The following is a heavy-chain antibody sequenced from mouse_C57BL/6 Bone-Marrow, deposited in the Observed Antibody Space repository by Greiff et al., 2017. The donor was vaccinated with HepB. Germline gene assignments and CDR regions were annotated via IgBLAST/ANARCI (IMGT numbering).Heavy chain of an antibody. Sequence: QVQLKQSGAELVKPGASVKMSCKASGYTFTSYWITWVKQRPGQGLEWIGDIYPGSGSTNYNEKFKSKATLTVDTSSSTAYMQLSSLTSEDSAVYYCARDTFCSIRYFDVWGTGTTVTVSS. CDR2: IYPGSGST. V-gene: IGHV1-55*01. D-gene: IGHD5-1-1*01. CDR1: GYTFTSYW. J-gene: IGHJ1*03. CDR3: ARDTFCSIRYFDV.